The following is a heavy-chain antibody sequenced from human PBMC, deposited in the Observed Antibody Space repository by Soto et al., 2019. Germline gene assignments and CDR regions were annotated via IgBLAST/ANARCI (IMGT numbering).Heavy chain of an antibody. D-gene: IGHD2-8*01. CDR2: ISSSSSYI. Sequence: PGGSLRLSCAASGFTFSSYSMNWVRQAPGKGLEWVSSISSSSSYIYYADSVKGRFTISRDNAKNSLYLQMNSLRAEDTAVYYCARDRTTLSPIGVDYWGQGTLVTRLL. V-gene: IGHV3-21*01. J-gene: IGHJ4*02. CDR3: ARDRTTLSPIGVDY. CDR1: GFTFSSYS.